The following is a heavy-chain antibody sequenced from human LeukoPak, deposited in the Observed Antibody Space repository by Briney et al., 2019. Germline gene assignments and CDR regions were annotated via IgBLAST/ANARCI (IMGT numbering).Heavy chain of an antibody. V-gene: IGHV3-21*01. D-gene: IGHD2-15*01. CDR1: GFTLSNYW. CDR3: AGGVGGYCSGGSCYEHGRWDDHHAFDI. J-gene: IGHJ3*02. CDR2: ISSSSSYI. Sequence: GGSLRLSCAASGFTLSNYWMHWVRQAPGKGLEWVSSISSSSSYIYYADSVKGRFTISRDNAKNSPYLQMNSLRAEDTAVYYCAGGVGGYCSGGSCYEHGRWDDHHAFDIWGQGTMVTVSS.